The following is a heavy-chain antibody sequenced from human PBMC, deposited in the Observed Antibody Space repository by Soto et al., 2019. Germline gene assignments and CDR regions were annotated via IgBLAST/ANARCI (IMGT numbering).Heavy chain of an antibody. V-gene: IGHV4-31*03. Sequence: QVQLQEPGPGLVKPSQTLSLTCTVSGGSISSGGYYCSLIRQRPRKGLEWIGYSYYSGSTYYNPSRESRVTISVDTSKSQCSVKLSSVTAADTAVYYCAREGSSYGYPVNWGQGTLVTVSS. D-gene: IGHD5-18*01. CDR1: GGSISSGGYY. CDR2: SYYSGST. CDR3: AREGSSYGYPVN. J-gene: IGHJ4*02.